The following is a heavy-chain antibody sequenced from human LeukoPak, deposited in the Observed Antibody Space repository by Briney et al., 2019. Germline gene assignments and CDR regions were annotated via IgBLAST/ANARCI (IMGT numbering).Heavy chain of an antibody. CDR2: MNPNSGNA. CDR3: ATKSYFGSGKPWLDP. D-gene: IGHD3-10*01. V-gene: IGHV1-8*02. J-gene: IGHJ5*02. CDR1: GDSFSNYG. Sequence: ASVKVSCKASGDSFSNYGFTWVRQAPGQGLEWMGWMNPNSGNAGYALKFQGRVTMTRNTSINTAYMELSSLRSDDTAVYYCATKSYFGSGKPWLDPWGQGTLVTVSS.